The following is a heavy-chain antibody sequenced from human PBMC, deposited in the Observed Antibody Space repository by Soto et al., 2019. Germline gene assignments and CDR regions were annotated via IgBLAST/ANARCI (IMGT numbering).Heavy chain of an antibody. D-gene: IGHD1-26*01. CDR1: GFTFSSYW. J-gene: IGHJ3*02. V-gene: IGHV3-7*03. CDR3: ASQANYYAFDI. CDR2: IKQDGSEK. Sequence: GGSLRLSCAASGFTFSSYWMSWVRQAPGKGLEWVANIKQDGSEKYYVDSVKGRFTISRDNAKNSLYLQMNSLRAEDTAVYYWASQANYYAFDIWGQGTMVTVSS.